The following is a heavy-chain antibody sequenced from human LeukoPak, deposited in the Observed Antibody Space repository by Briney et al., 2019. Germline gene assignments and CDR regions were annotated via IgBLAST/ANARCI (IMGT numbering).Heavy chain of an antibody. D-gene: IGHD3-9*01. CDR3: ARQAYYDILTGYTPLVN. Sequence: PSQTLSLTCAVSGGSISSGGYSWSWIRQPPGKGLEWIGYIYHSGSTYYNPSLKSRVTISVDTSKNQFSLKLSSVTAADTAVYYCARQAYYDILTGYTPLVNWGQGTLVTVSS. J-gene: IGHJ4*02. CDR1: GGSISSGGYS. V-gene: IGHV4-30-2*01. CDR2: IYHSGST.